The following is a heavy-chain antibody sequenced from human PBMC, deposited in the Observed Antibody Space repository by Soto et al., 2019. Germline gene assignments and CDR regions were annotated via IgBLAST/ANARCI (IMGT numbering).Heavy chain of an antibody. Sequence: PSETLSLTCTVSGGSISTYYWSWIRQSPGKGLEWIGYIYYNGRTNYNPSLKGRVTISVDTSKNQFSLKLSSVTAADTAVYYCARGRLQQWLVPRLFDYWGQGTLVTVSS. CDR3: ARGRLQQWLVPRLFDY. J-gene: IGHJ4*02. D-gene: IGHD6-19*01. CDR2: IYYNGRT. V-gene: IGHV4-59*12. CDR1: GGSISTYY.